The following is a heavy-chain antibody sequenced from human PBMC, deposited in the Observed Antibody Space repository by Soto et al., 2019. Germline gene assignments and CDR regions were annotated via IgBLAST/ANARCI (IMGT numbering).Heavy chain of an antibody. Sequence: QVQLVESGGGVVQPGGSLRLSCAASGFTFGRHGMHWVRQAPGKGLEWVAVIGSDGVRDSYGDSVKGRFTISRDNGQNTLYLQMNSLRDDDTAVYYCARDEDYADNGLDYWGQGTLVTVSS. CDR3: ARDEDYADNGLDY. D-gene: IGHD4-17*01. CDR1: GFTFGRHG. CDR2: IGSDGVRD. V-gene: IGHV3-33*01. J-gene: IGHJ4*02.